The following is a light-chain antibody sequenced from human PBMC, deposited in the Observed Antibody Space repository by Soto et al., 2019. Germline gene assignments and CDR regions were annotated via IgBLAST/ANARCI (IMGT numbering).Light chain of an antibody. CDR1: QSVSRSF. V-gene: IGKV3-20*01. CDR2: GTS. CDR3: QQYGSSSWT. J-gene: IGKJ1*01. Sequence: EIVLTQSPGTLSLSPGERATLSCRASQSVSRSFLAWHQQKPGQAPRLLIYGTSFRATGVPDRFSGSGSGTDFTLTISRLEPEDFAVYYCQQYGSSSWTFGQGTKVEIK.